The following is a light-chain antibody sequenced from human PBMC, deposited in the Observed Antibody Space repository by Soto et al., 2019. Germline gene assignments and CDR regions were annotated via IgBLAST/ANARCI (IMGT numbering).Light chain of an antibody. CDR1: QRFTSTY. CDR3: QQDAYPAWT. V-gene: IGKV3-20*01. CDR2: GAS. J-gene: IGKJ1*01. Sequence: DTVWTQSQGTLSFSPGERATLACRASQRFTSTYLAWYQQKPCQAPRLLIYGASTRATGIPDRFSGGGSGTECALTIIRLEPEYVAVYYCQQDAYPAWTFGHGTKVAIK.